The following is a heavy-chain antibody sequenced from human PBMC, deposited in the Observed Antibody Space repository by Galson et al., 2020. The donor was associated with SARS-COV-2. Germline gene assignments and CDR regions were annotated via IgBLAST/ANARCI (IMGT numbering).Heavy chain of an antibody. Sequence: ASVKVSCRASGYAFTSYNMHWVRQAPGQGLQWMGRINFKSGGADYAPKLQGRVTMTRDTSISTGYMELSSLTSDDTATYYCATETVSPEGLLSRNALDIWGQGTMVTVSS. D-gene: IGHD3-16*01. V-gene: IGHV1-2*06. J-gene: IGHJ3*02. CDR3: ATETVSPEGLLSRNALDI. CDR2: INFKSGGA. CDR1: GYAFTSYN.